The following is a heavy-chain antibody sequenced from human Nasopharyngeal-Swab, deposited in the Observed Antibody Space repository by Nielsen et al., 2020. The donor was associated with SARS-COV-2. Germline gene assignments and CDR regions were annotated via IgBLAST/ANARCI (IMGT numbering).Heavy chain of an antibody. V-gene: IGHV4-31*03. J-gene: IGHJ5*01. CDR1: GDSISSGTHY. CDR2: IYYNVNS. D-gene: IGHD3-3*01. CDR3: ARGGPDFWSDRSEWFDS. Sequence: LRLSCTVSGDSISSGTHYWSWIRQSPGKDLEWIAYIYYNVNSYSSSNPSLKSRVSISVDTSKNQFSLKLTSVTAADTAVYYCARGGPDFWSDRSEWFDSWGQGILVTVSS.